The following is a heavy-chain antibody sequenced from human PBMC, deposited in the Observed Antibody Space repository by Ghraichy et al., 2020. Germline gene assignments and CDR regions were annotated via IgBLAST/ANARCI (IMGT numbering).Heavy chain of an antibody. CDR1: GFSLSTSGMR. CDR3: AREYYYDSSGYSGFDY. Sequence: SGPTLVKPTQTLTLTCTFSGFSLSTSGMRVSWIRQPPGKALEWLARIDWDDDKFYSTSLKTRLTISKDTSKNQVVLTMTNMDPVDTATYYCAREYYYDSSGYSGFDYWGQGTLVTVSS. J-gene: IGHJ4*02. V-gene: IGHV2-70*04. D-gene: IGHD3-22*01. CDR2: IDWDDDK.